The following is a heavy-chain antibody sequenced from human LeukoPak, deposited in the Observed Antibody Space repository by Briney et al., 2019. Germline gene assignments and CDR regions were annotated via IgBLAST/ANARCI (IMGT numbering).Heavy chain of an antibody. V-gene: IGHV4-59*08. CDR2: IYSSGTT. D-gene: IGHD5-18*01. CDR1: GASIDSYY. CDR3: ARQFGYSYGYDY. Sequence: SETLSLTCSVSGASIDSYYWSWIRQPPGKGLEWIGYIYSSGTTSYNPSLNGRVTMSLDTSKNQCSLNLSPVTAADTAVYYCARQFGYSYGYDYWGQGALVTVSS. J-gene: IGHJ4*02.